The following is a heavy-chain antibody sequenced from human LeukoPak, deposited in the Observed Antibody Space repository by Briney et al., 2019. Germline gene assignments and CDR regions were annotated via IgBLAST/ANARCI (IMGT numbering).Heavy chain of an antibody. Sequence: GASRQISGKGSGSLFTSYWIGWVRPLPGKGLEWMGIIYPGDSVTRYSPSFQGQVTISANKSISTAYLQWSSLKAADTAMYYCARHRAVAGTLFDYWGQGTLVTVSS. CDR3: ARHRAVAGTLFDY. J-gene: IGHJ4*02. CDR2: IYPGDSVT. CDR1: GSLFTSYW. V-gene: IGHV5-51*01. D-gene: IGHD6-19*01.